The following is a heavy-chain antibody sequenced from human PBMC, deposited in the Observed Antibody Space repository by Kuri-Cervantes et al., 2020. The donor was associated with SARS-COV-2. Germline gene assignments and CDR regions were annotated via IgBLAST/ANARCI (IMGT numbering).Heavy chain of an antibody. CDR3: ARHGENDFWSGYDAFDI. Sequence: GESLKISCAASGFSLSRYTMNWVRQAPGKALEWVSSISGSGTYIYYADSVKGRFTISRDNAKNSLYLQMNSLRAEDTAVYYCARHGENDFWSGYDAFDIWGQGTMVTVSS. V-gene: IGHV3-21*01. D-gene: IGHD3-3*01. J-gene: IGHJ3*02. CDR1: GFSLSRYT. CDR2: ISGSGTYI.